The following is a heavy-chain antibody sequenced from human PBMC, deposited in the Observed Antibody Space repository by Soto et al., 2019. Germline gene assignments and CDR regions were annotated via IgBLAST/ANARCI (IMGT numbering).Heavy chain of an antibody. J-gene: IGHJ3*02. CDR3: ARDHCISTSGTLQDDAFDI. D-gene: IGHD2-2*01. Sequence: QVQLVQSGAEVKKPGSSVKVSCKASGGTFSSYGISWVRQAPGQGLEWMGGIIPIFGTANYAQKFQGRVTITADESTSTAYMELSSLRSEDTAVYYCARDHCISTSGTLQDDAFDIWGQGTMVTVSS. CDR1: GGTFSSYG. V-gene: IGHV1-69*12. CDR2: IIPIFGTA.